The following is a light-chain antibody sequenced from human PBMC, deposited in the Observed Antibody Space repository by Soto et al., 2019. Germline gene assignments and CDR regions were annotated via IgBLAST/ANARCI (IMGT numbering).Light chain of an antibody. CDR3: QQSSITPWT. CDR1: QSISSY. CDR2: SAS. Sequence: DIPMTQSPSSLSASVGDRVTITCRASQSISSYLNWYQQKPGKAPNLLIYSASSLQRGVPSRFSGSASGTDFTLTISSLQPEDFATYYCQQSSITPWTFGQGTKVEIK. V-gene: IGKV1-39*01. J-gene: IGKJ1*01.